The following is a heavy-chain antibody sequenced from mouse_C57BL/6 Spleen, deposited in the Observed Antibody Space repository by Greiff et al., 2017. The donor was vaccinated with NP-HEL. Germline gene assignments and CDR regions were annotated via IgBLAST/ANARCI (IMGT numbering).Heavy chain of an antibody. D-gene: IGHD2-5*01. Sequence: QVQLQQPGAELVKPGASVKMSCKASGYTFTSYWITWVKQRPGQGLEWIGDIYPGSGSTNYNAKFKSKATLTVDTSSSTAYMQLSSLTSEDSAVYYCARTGYSSWYFDVWGTGTTVTVSS. J-gene: IGHJ1*03. CDR2: IYPGSGST. V-gene: IGHV1-55*01. CDR3: ARTGYSSWYFDV. CDR1: GYTFTSYW.